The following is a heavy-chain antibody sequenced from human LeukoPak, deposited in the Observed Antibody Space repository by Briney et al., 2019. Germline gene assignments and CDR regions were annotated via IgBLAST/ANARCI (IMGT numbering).Heavy chain of an antibody. CDR3: AKDSSSWYHNWFDP. V-gene: IGHV3-30*18. CDR1: GFTFSSYG. D-gene: IGHD6-13*01. J-gene: IGHJ5*02. Sequence: PGGSLRLSCAASGFTFSSYGMHWVRQAPGKGPEWVAVISYDGSNKDYAESVKGRFTITRDNSKNTLYLEMNSLGTEDTAVYYCAKDSSSWYHNWFDPWGQGTLVIVSS. CDR2: ISYDGSNK.